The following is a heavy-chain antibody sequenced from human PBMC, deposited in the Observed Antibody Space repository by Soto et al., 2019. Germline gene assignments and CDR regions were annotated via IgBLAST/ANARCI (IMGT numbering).Heavy chain of an antibody. CDR3: ARHVFRSGIADRSGGMDV. V-gene: IGHV5-10-1*01. J-gene: IGHJ6*02. Sequence: GESLKISCKGSGYSFTSYWISWVRQMPGKGLEWMGRIDPSDSYTNYSPSFQGHVTISADKSISTAYLQWSSLKASDTAMYYCARHVFRSGIADRSGGMDVWGQGTTVTVSS. CDR2: IDPSDSYT. D-gene: IGHD6-6*01. CDR1: GYSFTSYW.